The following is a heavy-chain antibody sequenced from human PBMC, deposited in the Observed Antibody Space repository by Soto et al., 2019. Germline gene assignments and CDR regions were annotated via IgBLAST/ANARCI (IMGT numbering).Heavy chain of an antibody. CDR3: AFSLGELSRNYAFDI. D-gene: IGHD3-16*02. CDR2: ISGSGGST. J-gene: IGHJ3*02. CDR1: GFTFSSYA. Sequence: GGSLRLSCAASGFTFSSYAMSWVRQAPGKGLEWVSAISGSGGSTYYADSVKGRFTISRDNSKNTLYLQMNSLRAEDTAVYYCAFSLGELSRNYAFDIWGQGTMVTVSS. V-gene: IGHV3-23*01.